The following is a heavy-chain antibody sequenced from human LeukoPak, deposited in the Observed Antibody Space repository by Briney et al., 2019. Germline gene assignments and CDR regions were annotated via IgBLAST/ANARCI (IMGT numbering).Heavy chain of an antibody. D-gene: IGHD6-19*01. J-gene: IGHJ6*03. CDR1: GFTFSSYG. CDR3: AKTEGYSSGWYHYYYYYMDV. CDR2: IRYDGSNK. V-gene: IGHV3-30*02. Sequence: GGSLRLSCAASGFTFSSYGMHWVRQAPGKGLEWVAFIRYDGSNKYYADSVKGRFTISRDNSKNTLYLQMNSLRAEDTAVYYCAKTEGYSSGWYHYYYYYMDVWGKGTTVTISS.